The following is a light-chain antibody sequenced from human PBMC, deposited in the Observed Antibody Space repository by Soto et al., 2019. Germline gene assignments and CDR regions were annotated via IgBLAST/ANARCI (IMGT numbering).Light chain of an antibody. CDR2: EGS. Sequence: QSVLTQPASVSGSPGQSITISCTGTSSDVGSYNLVSWYQQHPGKAPKLMIYEGSKRPSGVSNRFSGSKSGNTASLTISGLQAEDEADYYCCSYAGSSTLVVFGGGTNSPS. J-gene: IGLJ2*01. CDR3: CSYAGSSTLVV. V-gene: IGLV2-23*01. CDR1: SSDVGSYNL.